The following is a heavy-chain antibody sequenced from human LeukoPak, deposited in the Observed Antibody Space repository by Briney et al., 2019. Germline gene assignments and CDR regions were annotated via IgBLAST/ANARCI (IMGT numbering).Heavy chain of an antibody. CDR1: GFTFSSYW. CDR3: TRAITYFYGSVTYDWFDS. CDR2: IKSDGST. Sequence: GGSLRLSCEASGFTFSSYWTHWVRQTPGKGLMWVARIKSDGSTIYADSVQGRFTISRDNAKNMVYLQMNSLRDDDTAIYYCTRAITYFYGSVTYDWFDSWGQGTRVTVSS. D-gene: IGHD3-10*01. V-gene: IGHV3-74*01. J-gene: IGHJ5*01.